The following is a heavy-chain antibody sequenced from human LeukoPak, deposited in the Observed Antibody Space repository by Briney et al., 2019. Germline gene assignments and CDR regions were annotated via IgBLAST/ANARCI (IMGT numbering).Heavy chain of an antibody. J-gene: IGHJ2*01. V-gene: IGHV4-59*01. CDR1: GGSMSYY. D-gene: IGHD5-24*01. CDR2: IYYSGNT. CDR3: AGDLGGYNQPGYFDL. Sequence: SETLSLTCTVSGGSMSYYWSWIRQPPGKGLEWIGFIYYSGNTNYNPSLKSRVTLSVDPSKNQFSLKVTSVTAADTAVYYCAGDLGGYNQPGYFDLWGRGTLVTVSS.